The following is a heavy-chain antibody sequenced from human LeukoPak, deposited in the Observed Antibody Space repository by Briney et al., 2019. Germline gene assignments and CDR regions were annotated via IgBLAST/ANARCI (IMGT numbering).Heavy chain of an antibody. D-gene: IGHD4-11*01. Sequence: KTSETLSLTCTVSGASISDHYWSWIRQSPGKGLEWIGYFYNSGYFYNSGGTNYNPSLKSRVTISGDTSKNQFSLKLTSVTAADTAVYYCARDFNDYNNDVYFYYMDIWGKGTTVSVSS. CDR3: ARDFNDYNNDVYFYYMDI. CDR1: GASISDHY. CDR2: FYNSGYFYNSGGT. J-gene: IGHJ6*03. V-gene: IGHV4-59*11.